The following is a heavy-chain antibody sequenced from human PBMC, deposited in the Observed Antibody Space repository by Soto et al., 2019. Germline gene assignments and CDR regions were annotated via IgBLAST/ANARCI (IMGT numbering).Heavy chain of an antibody. D-gene: IGHD2-2*01. J-gene: IGHJ4*02. V-gene: IGHV4-31*03. CDR1: GGSISSGGYY. CDR2: IYYSGST. Sequence: QVQLQESGPGLVKPSQTLSLTCTVSGGSISSGGYYWSWIRQHPGKGMEWIGYIYYSGSTYYNPSLKSRFTISVDTSKNQFSLKLSSVTAADTAVYYCARGRTSSPTPGDYWGQGTLGTVSS. CDR3: ARGRTSSPTPGDY.